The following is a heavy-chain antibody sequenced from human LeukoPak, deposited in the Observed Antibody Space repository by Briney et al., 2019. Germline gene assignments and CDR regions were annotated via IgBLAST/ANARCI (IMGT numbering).Heavy chain of an antibody. CDR1: GGTFSSYA. CDR3: AIEGWELLDY. CDR2: IIPIFGTA. Sequence: ASVEVSCKASGGTFSSYAISWVRQAPGQGLEWMGGIIPIFGTANYAQKFQGRVTMTEDTSTDTAYMELSSLRSEDTAVYYCAIEGWELLDYWGQGTLVTVSS. J-gene: IGHJ4*02. D-gene: IGHD1-26*01. V-gene: IGHV1-69*06.